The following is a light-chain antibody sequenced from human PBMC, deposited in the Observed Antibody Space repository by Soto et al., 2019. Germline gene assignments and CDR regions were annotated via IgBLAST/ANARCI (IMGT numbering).Light chain of an antibody. CDR3: QQYNSWPLN. Sequence: DIQMTQYPSSIAAYVGDRFPITCRASQSISSYVNWYQQKPGKAPKLLIYAASSLQSGVPSRFSGSGSGTDFTLTISSLQPEDFAVYYCQQYNSWPLNFGGGTKGDIK. CDR1: QSISSY. V-gene: IGKV1-39*01. J-gene: IGKJ4*01. CDR2: AAS.